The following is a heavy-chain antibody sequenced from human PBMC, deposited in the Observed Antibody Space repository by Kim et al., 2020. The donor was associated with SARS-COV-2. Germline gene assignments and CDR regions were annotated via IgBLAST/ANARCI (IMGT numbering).Heavy chain of an antibody. CDR3: ATPPSCASDSDAYYPAY. CDR1: GFAFRNFE. Sequence: GGSLRLSCEVSGFAFRNFEMTWVRQAPGKGLEWVSYISASGALIYYAESVKGRFTISRDNAWNLLYLQMNSLRVEDTAVYYCATPPSCASDSDAYYPAYWGQGTPVTVPS. D-gene: IGHD3-16*01. CDR2: ISASGALI. V-gene: IGHV3-48*03. J-gene: IGHJ4*02.